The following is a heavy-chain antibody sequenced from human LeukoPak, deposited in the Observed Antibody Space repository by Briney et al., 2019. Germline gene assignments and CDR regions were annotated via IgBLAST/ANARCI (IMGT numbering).Heavy chain of an antibody. Sequence: SETLSLTCAVSGYSISIAYYWGWIRQSPGKGLEWIASMYHSGSTFFNPSLKSRVTISLDTSKNQFSLKLNSVTAADTALYYCVSDHYRGGFGPWGQGTLVTVSS. D-gene: IGHD3-10*01. J-gene: IGHJ5*02. V-gene: IGHV4-38-2*01. CDR3: VSDHYRGGFGP. CDR2: MYHSGST. CDR1: GYSISIAYY.